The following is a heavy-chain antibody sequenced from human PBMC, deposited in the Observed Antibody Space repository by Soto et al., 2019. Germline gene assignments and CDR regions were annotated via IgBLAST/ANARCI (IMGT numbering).Heavy chain of an antibody. CDR1: GGSISSSSYY. J-gene: IGHJ5*02. CDR3: ASLAGDYGDFWFDP. D-gene: IGHD4-17*01. Sequence: SETLSLTCTVSGGSISSSSYYWGWIRQPPGKGLEWIGSIYYSGSTYYNPSLKSRVTISVDTSKNQFSLKLSSVTAADTAVYYCASLAGDYGDFWFDPWGQGTLVTVSS. V-gene: IGHV4-39*01. CDR2: IYYSGST.